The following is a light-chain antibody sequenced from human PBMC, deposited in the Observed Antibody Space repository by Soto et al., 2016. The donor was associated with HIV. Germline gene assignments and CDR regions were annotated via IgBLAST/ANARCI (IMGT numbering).Light chain of an antibody. CDR2: KAS. Sequence: DIQMTQSPSTLSASVGDRVTITCRASQSISSWLAWYQQKPGTAPKLLIYKASSLESGVPSRFSGSGSGTEFTLTISSLQPDDFATYYCQQYNSYWWTFGQGTKXEIK. V-gene: IGKV1-5*03. J-gene: IGKJ1*01. CDR1: QSISSW. CDR3: QQYNSYWWT.